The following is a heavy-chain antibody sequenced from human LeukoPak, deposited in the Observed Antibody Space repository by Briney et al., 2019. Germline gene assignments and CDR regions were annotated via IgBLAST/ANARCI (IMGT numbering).Heavy chain of an antibody. CDR3: ARSYSSGWYSYY. CDR1: GFTFSSYA. D-gene: IGHD6-19*01. Sequence: PGGSLRLSCAASGFTFSSYAMRWVRQAPGKGLEYVSAISSNGGSTYYANSVKGRFTISRDNSKNTLYLQMGSLRAEDMAVYYCARSYSSGWYSYYWGQGTLVTVSS. CDR2: ISSNGGST. V-gene: IGHV3-64*01. J-gene: IGHJ4*02.